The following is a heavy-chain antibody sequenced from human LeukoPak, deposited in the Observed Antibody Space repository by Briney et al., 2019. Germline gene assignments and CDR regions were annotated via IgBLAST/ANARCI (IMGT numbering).Heavy chain of an antibody. CDR2: INEDGSIT. Sequence: GGSLRLSCAASGFTFSSYAMSWVRQTPGKGLEWVSRINEDGSITNYADSVKGRFTISRDNAKNSLYLQMNSLRAEDTAVYYCAREDSGYDGFGYWGQGTLVTVSS. J-gene: IGHJ4*02. V-gene: IGHV3-74*01. CDR3: AREDSGYDGFGY. CDR1: GFTFSSYA. D-gene: IGHD5-12*01.